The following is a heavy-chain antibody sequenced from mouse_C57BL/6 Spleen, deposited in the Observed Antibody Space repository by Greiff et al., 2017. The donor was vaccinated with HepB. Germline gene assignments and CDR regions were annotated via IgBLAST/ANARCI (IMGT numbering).Heavy chain of an antibody. CDR1: GYTFTNYW. D-gene: IGHD1-1*01. CDR2: IYPGGGYT. J-gene: IGHJ2*01. Sequence: QVQLKESGAELVRPGTSVKMSCKASGYTFTNYWIGWAKQRPGHGLEWIGDIYPGGGYTNYNEKFKGKATLTADKSSSTAYMQFSSLTSEDSAIYYCARSYGSSRDYWGQGTTLTVSS. CDR3: ARSYGSSRDY. V-gene: IGHV1-63*01.